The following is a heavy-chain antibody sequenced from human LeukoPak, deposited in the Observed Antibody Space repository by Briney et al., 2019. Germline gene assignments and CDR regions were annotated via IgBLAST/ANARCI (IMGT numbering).Heavy chain of an antibody. CDR1: GYTFTSYY. V-gene: IGHV1-46*01. CDR2: INPSGGST. J-gene: IGHJ4*02. D-gene: IGHD5-12*01. CDR3: AKDLNRDSGYDSDPFDY. Sequence: ASVKVSCKASGYTFTSYYMHWVRQAPGQGLEWMGIINPSGGSTSYAQKFQGRVTMTRDTSTSTVYMELSSLRSEDTAVYYCAKDLNRDSGYDSDPFDYWGQGTLVTVSS.